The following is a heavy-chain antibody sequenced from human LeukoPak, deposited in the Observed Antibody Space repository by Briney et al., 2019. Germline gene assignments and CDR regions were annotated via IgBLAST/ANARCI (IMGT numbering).Heavy chain of an antibody. D-gene: IGHD4-17*01. J-gene: IGHJ2*01. CDR1: GFTFSSYA. CDR3: AKSTETTVTTVWYFDL. CDR2: ISGSGGST. Sequence: GGSLRLSCAASGFTFSSYAMSWVRQAPGKGLEWVSAISGSGGSTYYADSVKGRFTISRDNSKNTLYLQMNSLRAEDTAVYYCAKSTETTVTTVWYFDLWGRGTLVTVSS. V-gene: IGHV3-23*01.